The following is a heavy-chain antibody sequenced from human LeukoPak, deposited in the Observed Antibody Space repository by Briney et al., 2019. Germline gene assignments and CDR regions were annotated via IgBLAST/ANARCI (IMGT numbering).Heavy chain of an antibody. CDR2: MNPNSGNT. V-gene: IGHV1-8*03. Sequence: ASVKVSCKASGYTFTSYEINWVRQATGQGLEWMGWMNPNSGNTGYAQKFQGRVTITRNTSISTAYMELSSLRSEDTAVYYCARGPSTTYYYYMDVWGKGTTVTVSS. CDR3: ARGPSTTYYYYMDV. D-gene: IGHD2/OR15-2a*01. CDR1: GYTFTSYE. J-gene: IGHJ6*03.